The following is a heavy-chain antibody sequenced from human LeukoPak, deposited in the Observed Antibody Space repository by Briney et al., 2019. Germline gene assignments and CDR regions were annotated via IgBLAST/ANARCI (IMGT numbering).Heavy chain of an antibody. CDR3: ARADDGTGYPQLPFDY. CDR2: ISSSGGST. V-gene: IGHV3-23*01. Sequence: PGGSLRLSCAASGFIFSTCAMSWVRQAPGQGLEWVSTISSSGGSTYYADSVKGRFTVSRDNSKNTLFLQMSRLRAEDTAIYFCARADDGTGYPQLPFDYWGQGTLVTVSS. CDR1: GFIFSTCA. D-gene: IGHD3-22*01. J-gene: IGHJ4*02.